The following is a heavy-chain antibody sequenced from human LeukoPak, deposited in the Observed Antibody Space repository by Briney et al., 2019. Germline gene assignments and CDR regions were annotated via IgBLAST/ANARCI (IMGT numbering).Heavy chain of an antibody. CDR1: GGSISSYY. V-gene: IGHV4-59*01. J-gene: IGHJ5*02. CDR3: ARDAGSSWSKNWFDP. CDR2: IYYSGST. Sequence: KPSETLSLTCTVSGGSISSYYWSWIRQPPGKGLEWIGYIYYSGSTNYNPSLKSRVTISVDTSKNQFSLKLSSVTAADTAVYYCARDAGSSWSKNWFDPWGQGTLVTVSS. D-gene: IGHD6-13*01.